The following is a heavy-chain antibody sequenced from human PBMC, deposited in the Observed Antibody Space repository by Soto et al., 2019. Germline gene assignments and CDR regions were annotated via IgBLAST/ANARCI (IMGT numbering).Heavy chain of an antibody. D-gene: IGHD6-19*01. V-gene: IGHV1-3*05. Sequence: QVQLVQSGAEEKKPGASVKVSCNASGYTFTGYAMHWVRQAPGQRLEWMGWINAGNGNTKYSQKFQGRVTITRDTSASAAYMELSSLSSEDTAVYYCARAVAVAADFDYWGQGTLVTVSS. CDR2: INAGNGNT. CDR1: GYTFTGYA. CDR3: ARAVAVAADFDY. J-gene: IGHJ4*02.